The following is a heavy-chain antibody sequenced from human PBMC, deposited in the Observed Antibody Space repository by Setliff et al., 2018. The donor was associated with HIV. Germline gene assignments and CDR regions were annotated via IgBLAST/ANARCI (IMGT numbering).Heavy chain of an antibody. J-gene: IGHJ4*02. CDR2: IYYSGST. V-gene: IGHV4-39*01. CDR1: GGSITSSTYY. CDR3: ARQPLYNDYDWRSYYFDY. D-gene: IGHD5-12*01. Sequence: SETLSLTCTVSGGSITSSTYYWGWIRQPPGKGLEWIASIYYSGSTYYNPSLKSRVTISVDTSKNQFSLKLRSVTAADTAVYYCARQPLYNDYDWRSYYFDYWGQGSLVTVSS.